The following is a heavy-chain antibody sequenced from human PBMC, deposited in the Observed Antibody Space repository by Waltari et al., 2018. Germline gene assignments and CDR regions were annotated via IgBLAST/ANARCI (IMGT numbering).Heavy chain of an antibody. CDR1: GFAFSRYE. V-gene: IGHV3-13*01. CDR3: ARYTGYGMDV. Sequence: EMQLVESGGGLVQPGGSLRLSCEASGFAFSRYEMYWFRQAAGKGLEGVAGIDTTGDTDCPGSVKGRCTIARENAKNSLDLQMNNLRPGDTGVYYCARYTGYGMDVWGQGTTVTVSS. CDR2: IDTTGDT. J-gene: IGHJ6*02. D-gene: IGHD5-18*01.